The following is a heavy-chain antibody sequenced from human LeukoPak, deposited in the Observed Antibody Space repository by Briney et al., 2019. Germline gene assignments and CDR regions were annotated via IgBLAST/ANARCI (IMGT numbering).Heavy chain of an antibody. J-gene: IGHJ5*02. CDR1: GFTFSNYV. CDR3: AKATYGSGSYPWFDP. CDR2: ISGSGGST. D-gene: IGHD3-10*01. V-gene: IGHV3-23*01. Sequence: GGSLRLSCAASGFTFSNYVMIWVRQAPGKGLEWVSAISGSGGSTYYADSVKGRFTISRDNSKNTLYLQMNSLRAEDTAVYYCAKATYGSGSYPWFDPWGQGTLVTVSS.